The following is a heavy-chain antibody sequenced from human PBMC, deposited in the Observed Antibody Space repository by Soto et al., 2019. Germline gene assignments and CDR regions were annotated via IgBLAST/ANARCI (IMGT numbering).Heavy chain of an antibody. CDR2: INHSGST. CDR3: ARHATDYDFWSGYYRNWFDP. D-gene: IGHD3-3*01. CDR1: GGVFSGFY. V-gene: IGHV4-34*01. Sequence: LETLSLTRAGSGGVFSGFYWSWGRPPPGEGVGWIGEINHSGSTNYNPSLKSRVTISVDTSKNQFSLKLSSVTAADTAVYYCARHATDYDFWSGYYRNWFDPWGQGTLVTVSS. J-gene: IGHJ5*02.